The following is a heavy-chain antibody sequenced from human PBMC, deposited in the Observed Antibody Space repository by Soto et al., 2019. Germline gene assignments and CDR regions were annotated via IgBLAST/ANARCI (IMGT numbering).Heavy chain of an antibody. Sequence: GGSLRLSCAASGFTFSDYFMSWIRQAPGKGLEWVSFISGSSDNIKYADSVKGRFTISRDNAKNSLYLQMNSLRAEDTAVYYCVRDSARIVVVPRVDGNNWLDPWGQGTLVTRLL. J-gene: IGHJ5*02. CDR1: GFTFSDYF. V-gene: IGHV3-11*06. CDR2: ISGSSDNI. CDR3: VRDSARIVVVPRVDGNNWLDP. D-gene: IGHD2-2*01.